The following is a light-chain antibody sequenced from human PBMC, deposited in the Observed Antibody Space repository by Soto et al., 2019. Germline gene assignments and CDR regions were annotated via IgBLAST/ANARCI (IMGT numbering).Light chain of an antibody. V-gene: IGKV1-39*01. CDR1: QSISSY. J-gene: IGKJ2*02. CDR2: AAS. Sequence: DILMTQSPSSLSASVGDRVTITCRASQSISSYLNWYQQKPGKAPKLLIYAASSLQSGVPSRFSVSGYGTHLTLTISSLQPEEFSPYNCQLSYSTRSCTLGQGTKLQIK. CDR3: QLSYSTRSCT.